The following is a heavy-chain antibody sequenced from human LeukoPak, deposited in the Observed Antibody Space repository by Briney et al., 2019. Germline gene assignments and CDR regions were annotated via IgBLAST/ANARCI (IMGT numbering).Heavy chain of an antibody. CDR1: GGSFSGYY. CDR2: INHSGST. V-gene: IGHV4-34*01. D-gene: IGHD3-22*01. CDR3: ARDLEDGTRGYAY. Sequence: SETLSLTCAAYGGSFSGYYWSWIRQPPGKGLEWIGEINHSGSTNYNPSLKSRVTISVDTSKNQFSLKLSSVTAADTAVYYCARDLEDGTRGYAYWGQGTLVTVSS. J-gene: IGHJ4*02.